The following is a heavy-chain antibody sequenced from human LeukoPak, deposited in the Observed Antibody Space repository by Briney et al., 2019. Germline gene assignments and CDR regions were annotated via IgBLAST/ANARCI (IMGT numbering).Heavy chain of an antibody. CDR2: IYSGGST. V-gene: IGHV3-53*01. D-gene: IGHD3-10*01. CDR1: GFAVSNNY. Sequence: GGSLRLSCAASGFAVSNNYMSWVRQAPGKGLEWVSAIYSGGSTYYADSVKGRFTLSRDNSKNTLYLQMNSLRAEDTAVYYCARDGMVRGVKNYMDVWGKGTTVTVSS. CDR3: ARDGMVRGVKNYMDV. J-gene: IGHJ6*03.